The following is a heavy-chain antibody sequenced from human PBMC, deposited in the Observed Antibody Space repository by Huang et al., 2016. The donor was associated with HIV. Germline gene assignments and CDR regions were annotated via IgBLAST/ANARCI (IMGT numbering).Heavy chain of an antibody. CDR3: ATLPPVNYGRSGGRVRDY. D-gene: IGHD2-15*01. CDR1: GYTFSNYD. J-gene: IGHJ4*02. CDR2: MNPNSGNT. V-gene: IGHV1-8*01. Sequence: QVQLVQSGAEVKKPGASVKVSCKASGYTFSNYDINWVRQAPGQGLEWMGGMNPNSGNTGYAGKFQGRVTMTSSTSISTAYMELSRLRFEDTAVYYCATLPPVNYGRSGGRVRDYWGQGSLVTVSS.